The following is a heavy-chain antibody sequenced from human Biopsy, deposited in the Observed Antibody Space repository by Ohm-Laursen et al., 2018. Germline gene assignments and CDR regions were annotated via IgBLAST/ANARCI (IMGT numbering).Heavy chain of an antibody. CDR1: GFTFGHYA. CDR3: ARGLSSGWYGYFDV. CDR2: IWYDGTNE. J-gene: IGHJ2*01. D-gene: IGHD6-19*01. Sequence: SLRLSCTASGFTFGHYAMYWVRQAPGKGLEWISLIWYDGTNEDYADSVKGQFTISRDNSKNTLYLQINTLTLEDTAFYYCARGLSSGWYGYFDVWGRGTLVTVSS. V-gene: IGHV3-33*04.